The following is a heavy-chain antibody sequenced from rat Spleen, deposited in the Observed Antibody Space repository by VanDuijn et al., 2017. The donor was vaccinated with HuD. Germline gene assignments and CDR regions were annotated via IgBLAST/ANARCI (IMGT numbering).Heavy chain of an antibody. J-gene: IGHJ2*01. CDR2: ISTGGNT. Sequence: QVQLKESGPGLVQPSQTLSLTCTVSGFSISNYGVIWVRQPPGKGLEWIAAISTGGNTYYNSGLKSRLGISRDTSKSQVFLKMNSLQTEDTAIYFCVRERVPGFAFYFDYWGQGVMVTVSS. CDR1: GFSISNYG. V-gene: IGHV2S8*01. CDR3: VRERVPGFAFYFDY. D-gene: IGHD1-4*01.